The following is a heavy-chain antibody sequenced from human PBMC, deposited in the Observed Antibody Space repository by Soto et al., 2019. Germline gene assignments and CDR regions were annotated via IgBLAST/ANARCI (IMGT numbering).Heavy chain of an antibody. Sequence: QVQLVQSGAEVKKPGSSVKVSCKASGGTFSSYAISWVRQAPGQGLEWMGGIIPIFGTANYAQKFQGRGTITAADSTSTAYMELSRLRSEDTAVYYCARDHPPVRGYSGSAPWDYYYGMDVWGQGTTVTVSS. D-gene: IGHD5-12*01. J-gene: IGHJ6*02. V-gene: IGHV1-69*12. CDR3: ARDHPPVRGYSGSAPWDYYYGMDV. CDR1: GGTFSSYA. CDR2: IIPIFGTA.